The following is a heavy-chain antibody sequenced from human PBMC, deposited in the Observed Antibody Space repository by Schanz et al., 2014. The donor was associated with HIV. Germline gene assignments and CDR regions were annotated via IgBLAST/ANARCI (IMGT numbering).Heavy chain of an antibody. CDR2: MNPRSGNT. CDR3: TRGARDCSNGVCGGTYFDY. D-gene: IGHD2-8*01. V-gene: IGHV1-8*02. CDR1: GYTFSSND. Sequence: QVQLVQSGAGVKKPGASVRVSCKASGYTFSSNDINWVRQASGQGLEWVGWMNPRSGNTGYAQKFQGRVTSTRNTSLTTAYMELSSLTSDDTAVYYCTRGARDCSNGVCGGTYFDYWGQGTLVNVSS. J-gene: IGHJ4*02.